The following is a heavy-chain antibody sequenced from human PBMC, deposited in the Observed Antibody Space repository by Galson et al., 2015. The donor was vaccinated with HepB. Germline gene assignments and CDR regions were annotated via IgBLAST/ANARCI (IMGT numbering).Heavy chain of an antibody. V-gene: IGHV3-21*01. CDR3: ARDRQYQLTTNDDDDAFDI. CDR1: GFTFSSYS. CDR2: ISSSSSYI. Sequence: SLRLSCAASGFTFSSYSMNWVRQAPGKGLEWVSSISSSSSYIYYADSVKGRFTISRDNAKNSLYLQMNSLRAEDTAVYYCARDRQYQLTTNDDDDAFDIWGQGTMVTVSS. D-gene: IGHD2-2*01. J-gene: IGHJ3*02.